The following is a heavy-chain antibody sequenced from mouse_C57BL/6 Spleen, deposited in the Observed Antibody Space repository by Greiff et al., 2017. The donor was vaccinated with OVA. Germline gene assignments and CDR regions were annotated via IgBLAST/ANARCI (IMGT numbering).Heavy chain of an antibody. D-gene: IGHD4-1*01. Sequence: EVKLMESGGGLVKPGGSLKLSCAASGFTFSSYAMSWVRQTPEKRLEWVATISDGGSYTYYPDNVKGRFTISRDNAKNNLYLQMSHLKSEDTAMYYCARLLGIYFDYWGQGTTLTVSS. CDR3: ARLLGIYFDY. J-gene: IGHJ2*01. CDR1: GFTFSSYA. CDR2: ISDGGSYT. V-gene: IGHV5-4*03.